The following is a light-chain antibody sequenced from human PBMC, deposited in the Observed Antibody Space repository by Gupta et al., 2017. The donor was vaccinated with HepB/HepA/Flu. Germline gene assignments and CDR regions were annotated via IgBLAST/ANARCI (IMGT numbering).Light chain of an antibody. CDR1: EILGHSDGNTY. CDR3: RQSKNFPRT. V-gene: IGKV2-24*01. CDR2: KIS. J-gene: IGKJ1*01. Sequence: DIVMTQTPLSSPVTLGQPASISCRSSEILGHSDGNTYLSWLQERPGQPPRLLIYKISNRGSGVPDRFSGSGAGTDFTLIISRVEAEDVGVYYCRQSKNFPRTLGQGTKVEIK.